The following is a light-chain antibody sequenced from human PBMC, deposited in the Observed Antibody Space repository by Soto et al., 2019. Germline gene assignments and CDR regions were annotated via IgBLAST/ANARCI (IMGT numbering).Light chain of an antibody. J-gene: IGKJ4*01. CDR3: QKTYNTHQN. CDR2: GAY. Sequence: DIQLTQSPSSLSTLIVDRVNLTCRASQNINNYLHWYQLKPGKATKLLIYGAYGLQSGVKSRFSGSGSGTHFTLTISSIQPEDFATYFCQKTYNTHQNVGGGNKVDIK. V-gene: IGKV1-39*01. CDR1: QNINNY.